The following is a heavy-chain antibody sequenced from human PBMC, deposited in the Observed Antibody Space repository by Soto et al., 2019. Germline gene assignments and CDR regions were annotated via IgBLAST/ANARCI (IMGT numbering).Heavy chain of an antibody. CDR1: GGSISSYY. V-gene: IGHV4-4*07. CDR3: ARDSLYSGGDCHDY. CDR2: IYTSGST. D-gene: IGHD2-21*02. J-gene: IGHJ4*02. Sequence: SETLSLTCTVSGGSISSYYWSWIRQPAGKGLEWIGRIYTSGSTNYNPSLKSRVTMSVDTSKNQFSLKLSSVTAADTAVYYCARDSLYSGGDCHDYWGKGTLVTVSS.